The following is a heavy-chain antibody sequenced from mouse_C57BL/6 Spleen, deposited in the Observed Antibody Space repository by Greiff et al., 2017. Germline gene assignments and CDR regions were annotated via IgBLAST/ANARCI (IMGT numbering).Heavy chain of an antibody. D-gene: IGHD1-1*01. Sequence: QVQLQQPGAELVMPGASVKLSCKASGYTFTSYWMHWVKQRPGQGLEWIGEIDPSDSYTNYNQKFKGKSTLTADKSSSTAYMQRSSLTSKDSAVYYCARLYYGSSYAYFDYWGQGTTLTVSS. J-gene: IGHJ2*01. V-gene: IGHV1-69*01. CDR3: ARLYYGSSYAYFDY. CDR2: IDPSDSYT. CDR1: GYTFTSYW.